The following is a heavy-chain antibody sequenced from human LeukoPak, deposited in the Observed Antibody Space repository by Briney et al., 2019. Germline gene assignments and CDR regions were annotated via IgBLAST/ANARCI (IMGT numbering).Heavy chain of an antibody. CDR2: MNPNSGNT. V-gene: IGHV1-8*01. Sequence: ASVKVSCKASGYTFSAYDINWVRQATGHGLEWMGWMNPNSGNTGFAQKFQGGVTMTRDTSINTAYMELSNLRSEDTAVYYCARVSQTPAYYYTSGYYYHGYWGQGTRVTVSS. CDR3: ARVSQTPAYYYTSGYYYHGY. J-gene: IGHJ4*02. D-gene: IGHD3-22*01. CDR1: GYTFSAYD.